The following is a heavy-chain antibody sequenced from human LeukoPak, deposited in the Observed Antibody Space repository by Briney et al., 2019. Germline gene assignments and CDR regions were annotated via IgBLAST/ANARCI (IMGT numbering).Heavy chain of an antibody. CDR3: ARDVGWVLGPGMGV. Sequence: GRSLRLSCAASGFTFSSYGMHWVRQAPGKGLEWVAVILSDGSNIYYGGSVKGRFTISRDNSKNTLYLEMSSLRADDTAVYYCARDVGWVLGPGMGVWGQGTTVTVSS. D-gene: IGHD1-26*01. CDR1: GFTFSSYG. J-gene: IGHJ6*02. CDR2: ILSDGSNI. V-gene: IGHV3-30*03.